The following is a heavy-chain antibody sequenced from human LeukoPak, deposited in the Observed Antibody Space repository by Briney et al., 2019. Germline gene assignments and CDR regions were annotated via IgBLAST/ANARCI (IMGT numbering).Heavy chain of an antibody. CDR3: ALIAVAGTGY. Sequence: GGSLRLSCAASGFTISSYWMNWVRQAPGKGLVWVSRINSDGGSINYADSVKGRFTISRDNAKNTLYLQMNNLRADDTAVYYCALIAVAGTGYWGQGTLVTVSS. V-gene: IGHV3-74*01. CDR1: GFTISSYW. D-gene: IGHD6-19*01. J-gene: IGHJ4*02. CDR2: INSDGGSI.